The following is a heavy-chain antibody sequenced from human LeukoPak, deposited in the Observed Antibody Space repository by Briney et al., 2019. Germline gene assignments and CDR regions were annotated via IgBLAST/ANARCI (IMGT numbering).Heavy chain of an antibody. Sequence: SVKVSCKASGGTFSSYAISWVRQAPGQGLEWMGGIIPIFGTANYAQKFQGRVTITADESTSTAYMELSSLRSEDTAVYYCARDRTLNTIFGVVALYWGQGTLVTVSS. CDR1: GGTFSSYA. CDR3: ARDRTLNTIFGVVALY. V-gene: IGHV1-69*13. J-gene: IGHJ4*02. D-gene: IGHD3-3*01. CDR2: IIPIFGTA.